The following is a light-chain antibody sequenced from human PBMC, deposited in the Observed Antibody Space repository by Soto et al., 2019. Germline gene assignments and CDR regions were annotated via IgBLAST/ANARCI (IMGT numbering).Light chain of an antibody. CDR2: EDN. J-gene: IGLJ2*01. Sequence: SYELTQPPSVSVSPGQTVSITCSGDKLGDKYASWYQQKPGQSPLLVIFEDNKRPSGIPERFSGSNSGNTATLTISGTQAMDEADYYCQAWDSTIVVFGGGTKLTVL. V-gene: IGLV3-1*01. CDR1: KLGDKY. CDR3: QAWDSTIVV.